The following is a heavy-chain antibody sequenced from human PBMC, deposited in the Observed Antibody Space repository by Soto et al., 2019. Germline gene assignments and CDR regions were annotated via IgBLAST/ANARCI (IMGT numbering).Heavy chain of an antibody. D-gene: IGHD3-10*01. CDR2: IYHSGTT. CDR3: AGRSDGSGSLDY. CDR1: GGSISSSNW. Sequence: TLSLTCAVSGGSISSSNWWSWVRQPPGKGLEWIGEIYHSGTTNYNPSLKSRVTISVDKSKNQFSLNLSSVTAADTAVYYCAGRSDGSGSLDYWGQGTLVTVSS. V-gene: IGHV4-4*02. J-gene: IGHJ4*02.